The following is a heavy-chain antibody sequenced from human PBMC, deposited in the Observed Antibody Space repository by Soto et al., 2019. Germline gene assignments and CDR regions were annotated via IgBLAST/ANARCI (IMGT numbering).Heavy chain of an antibody. D-gene: IGHD6-19*01. Sequence: ASVKVSCKASGYTFTRYDINWVRQATGQGLEWMGWMNPNSGNTGYAQKFQGRVTMTRNTSISTAYMELSSLRSEDTAVYYCARGRWQQWLVRKGPYFDYWGQGTLVTVSS. CDR2: MNPNSGNT. CDR3: ARGRWQQWLVRKGPYFDY. J-gene: IGHJ4*02. CDR1: GYTFTRYD. V-gene: IGHV1-8*01.